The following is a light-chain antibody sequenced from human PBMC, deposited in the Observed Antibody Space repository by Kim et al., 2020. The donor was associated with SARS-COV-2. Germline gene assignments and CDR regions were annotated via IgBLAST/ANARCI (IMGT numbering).Light chain of an antibody. Sequence: DIQMTQSPSSLAASAGDRVTISCRASQSIGTYLNWYQQKPGKPPKLLIYAASTLQSGIPSRFSGSGSGTDFTLTISSLQPEDFATYYCQQSHTTPLLTFGGGTKVDIK. CDR3: QQSHTTPLLT. CDR1: QSIGTY. V-gene: IGKV1-39*01. CDR2: AAS. J-gene: IGKJ4*01.